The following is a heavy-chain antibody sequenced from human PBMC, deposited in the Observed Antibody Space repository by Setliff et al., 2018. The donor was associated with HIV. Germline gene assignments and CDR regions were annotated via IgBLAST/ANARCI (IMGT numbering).Heavy chain of an antibody. CDR2: IHYSGST. CDR3: ARKTEYYYDTSGFNPYAFDN. Sequence: KASETLSLTCAVYGGSFSGYYWSWIRQPPGKGLEWIGEIHYSGSTNYSPSLKSRVTISVDTSKNQFSLRLNSVIAADTAVYYCARKTEYYYDTSGFNPYAFDNWGQGTLVTV. V-gene: IGHV4-34*01. CDR1: GGSFSGYY. D-gene: IGHD3-22*01. J-gene: IGHJ4*02.